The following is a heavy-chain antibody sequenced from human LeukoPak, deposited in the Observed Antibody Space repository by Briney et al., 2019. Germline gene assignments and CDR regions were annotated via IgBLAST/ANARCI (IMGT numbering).Heavy chain of an antibody. CDR2: ITGSGGST. D-gene: IGHD5-18*01. CDR1: GFTFSSSG. V-gene: IGHV3-23*01. Sequence: GGSLRLSCAASGFTFSSSGMGWVRQAPGKGLECVSPITGSGGSTSYTDSVKGRFTISRDNSKNTLYLQMNSLRAEDTAVYYCARGRNTGRQFCFDYWGQGTLVTVAS. J-gene: IGHJ4*02. CDR3: ARGRNTGRQFCFDY.